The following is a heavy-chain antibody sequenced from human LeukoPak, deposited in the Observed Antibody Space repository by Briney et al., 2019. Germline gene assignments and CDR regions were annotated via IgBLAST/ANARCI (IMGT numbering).Heavy chain of an antibody. V-gene: IGHV3-74*01. Sequence: GGSLRLSCAASGFAFSVHWMHWVRQAPGEGLVWLSRINSDGSSTDYADSVKGRFTISRDNAKNTLYLQMNSLRVEDTAVYYCARGYYVSGSYYFDYWGQGTLVTVSS. CDR1: GFAFSVHW. D-gene: IGHD3-10*01. CDR3: ARGYYVSGSYYFDY. J-gene: IGHJ4*02. CDR2: INSDGSST.